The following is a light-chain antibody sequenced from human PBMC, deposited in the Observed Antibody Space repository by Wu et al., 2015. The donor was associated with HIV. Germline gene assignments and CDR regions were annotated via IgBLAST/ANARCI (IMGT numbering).Light chain of an antibody. Sequence: EELMTQSPATLSVSPGERVTLSCRASQSVNSNLAWYQQIPGQAPRLLIYDASIRATGVPARFSGSGSGTEFILTITSIQSEDSAVYYCQQYNIWPPVTFGQGTKVEIK. V-gene: IGKV3-15*01. CDR3: QQYNIWPPVT. CDR1: QSVNSN. CDR2: DAS. J-gene: IGKJ1*01.